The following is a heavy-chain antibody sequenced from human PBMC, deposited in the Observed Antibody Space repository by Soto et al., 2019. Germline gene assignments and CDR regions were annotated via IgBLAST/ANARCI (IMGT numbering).Heavy chain of an antibody. CDR2: IYTTGST. V-gene: IGHV4-4*07. J-gene: IGHJ3*01. Sequence: QVQLQESGPGLVKPSETLSLTCTVSGSFSGYYWSWIRQPAGKGLEWIGRIYTTGSTNYNPSLKSRVTMSVDTSKNQFSLKLKSLTAADTAVYYCARAKGGSSLAFDVWVQGTMVTVSS. CDR3: ARAKGGSSLAFDV. CDR1: GSFSGYY. D-gene: IGHD1-26*01.